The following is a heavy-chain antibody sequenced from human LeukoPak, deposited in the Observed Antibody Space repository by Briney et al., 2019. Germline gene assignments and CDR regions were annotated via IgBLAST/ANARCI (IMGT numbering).Heavy chain of an antibody. J-gene: IGHJ4*02. D-gene: IGHD3-10*01. CDR1: NGSISSDY. CDR3: ARLTTRPGGIRPLIMDF. Sequence: ETLSLTCTVSNGSISSDYWTWIRQPPGKGLEWIGYIYYSGSTRYNPSLESRATISLDTSRNQFSLKLTSMTAADTAVYYCARLTTRPGGIRPLIMDFWGQGTLATVSS. V-gene: IGHV4-59*01. CDR2: IYYSGST.